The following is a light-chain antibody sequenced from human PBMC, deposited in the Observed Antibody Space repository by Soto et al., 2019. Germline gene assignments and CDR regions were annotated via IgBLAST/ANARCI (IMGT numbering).Light chain of an antibody. CDR3: ASYTTGSTLYV. J-gene: IGLJ1*01. Sequence: QSALTQPASVSGSPGQSITISCTGTSSDIGGYNYASWYQQHPGKAPQLMIYDVSNRPSVVSDRFSGSKSGNTASLSISGLQAEDEADYDCASYTTGSTLYVFGTGTKVTVL. V-gene: IGLV2-14*01. CDR1: SSDIGGYNY. CDR2: DVS.